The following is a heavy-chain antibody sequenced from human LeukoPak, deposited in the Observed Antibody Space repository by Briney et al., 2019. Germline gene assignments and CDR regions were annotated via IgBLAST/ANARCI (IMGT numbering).Heavy chain of an antibody. CDR2: ISAYNGNT. CDR3: ARDLTDYYGSGSYYSGNWFDP. Sequence: GASVKVSCKASGYTFTSYGISWVRQAPGQGLEWMGWISAYNGNTNYAQKLQGRVTMTTDTSTSTAYMEPRSLRSDDTAVYYCARDLTDYYGSGSYYSGNWFDPWGQGTLVTVSS. D-gene: IGHD3-10*01. CDR1: GYTFTSYG. J-gene: IGHJ5*02. V-gene: IGHV1-18*01.